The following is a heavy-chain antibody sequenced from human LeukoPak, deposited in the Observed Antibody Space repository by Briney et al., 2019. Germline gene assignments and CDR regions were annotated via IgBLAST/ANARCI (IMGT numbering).Heavy chain of an antibody. V-gene: IGHV3-23*01. J-gene: IGHJ5*02. Sequence: GGSLRLSCVASRFSFASYGMSWVRQVPGKGLEWVSDISGSIRGDGITNYADSVKGRFTISRDNSKKTLYLQMNSLRAEDTAVYYCANIPGFSNWFDPWGQGTLVTVSS. CDR2: ISGSIRGDGIT. D-gene: IGHD3-10*01. CDR1: RFSFASYG. CDR3: ANIPGFSNWFDP.